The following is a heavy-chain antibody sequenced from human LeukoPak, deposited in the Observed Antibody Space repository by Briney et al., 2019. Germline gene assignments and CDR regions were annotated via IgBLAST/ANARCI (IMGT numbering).Heavy chain of an antibody. V-gene: IGHV1-18*01. CDR2: ISAYNGNT. J-gene: IGHJ5*02. Sequence: ASVKVSCKASGYTFTSYGISWVRQAPGQGLEWMGWISAYNGNTNYAQKLQGRVTMTTDTSTSTAYMELRSLRSDDTAVYYCAREYSSSWYTRGGTNWFDPWGQGTLVTVSS. D-gene: IGHD6-13*01. CDR1: GYTFTSYG. CDR3: AREYSSSWYTRGGTNWFDP.